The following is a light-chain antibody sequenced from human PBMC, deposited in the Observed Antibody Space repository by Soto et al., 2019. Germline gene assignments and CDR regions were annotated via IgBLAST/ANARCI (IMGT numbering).Light chain of an antibody. CDR3: QQSYSIPVT. CDR2: AAS. Sequence: DIQMTQSPSSLSASVGDRVTITCRASQSISTYLNWYQQKPGKAPNLLIYAASSLQSGVPSRFSGSGSGTDFTLTISSLQREDSATYYCQQSYSIPVTFGEGTKVEIK. J-gene: IGKJ4*01. V-gene: IGKV1-39*01. CDR1: QSISTY.